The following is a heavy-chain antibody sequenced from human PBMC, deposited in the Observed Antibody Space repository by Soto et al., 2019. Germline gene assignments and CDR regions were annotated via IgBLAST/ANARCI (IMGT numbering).Heavy chain of an antibody. J-gene: IGHJ5*02. CDR1: GFTFGDYA. Sequence: PGGALRLSCTASGFTFGDYAMSWFRQAPGKGLEWVGFIRSKAYGGTIEYAASVKGRFTISRDDSKSIAYLQMNSLKTEDPAVYYCTRDHLDLGYCSGGSCYSTWGQGTLVTVSS. D-gene: IGHD2-15*01. V-gene: IGHV3-49*03. CDR2: IRSKAYGGTI. CDR3: TRDHLDLGYCSGGSCYST.